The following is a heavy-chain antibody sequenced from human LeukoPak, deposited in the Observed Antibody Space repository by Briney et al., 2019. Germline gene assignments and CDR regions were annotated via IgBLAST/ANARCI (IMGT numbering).Heavy chain of an antibody. D-gene: IGHD1-7*01. V-gene: IGHV3-11*04. CDR1: GLTFSDSY. CDR2: ISGSGTIM. CDR3: ARGWWNYVS. J-gene: IGHJ4*02. Sequence: PGGSLRLSCAASGLTFSDSYMTWIRQAPGKGLEWVSYISGSGTIMYYADSVKGRFTISRDNAKNSLFLQMNSLRAEDTAVYYCARGWWNYVSWGQGTLVTVSS.